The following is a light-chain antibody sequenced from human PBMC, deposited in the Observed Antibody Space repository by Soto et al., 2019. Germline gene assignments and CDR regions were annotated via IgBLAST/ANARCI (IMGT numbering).Light chain of an antibody. J-gene: IGLJ1*01. V-gene: IGLV1-44*01. Sequence: QAVVTQPPSASGTPGQRVTISCSGISSDIGSNTVNWYQQLPGTAPKLLIYSNNRRPSGVPDRFSGSKSGTTASLAISGLQSEDEADYYCAAWDDSLNRYVFGTGTKLTVL. CDR3: AAWDDSLNRYV. CDR2: SNN. CDR1: SSDIGSNT.